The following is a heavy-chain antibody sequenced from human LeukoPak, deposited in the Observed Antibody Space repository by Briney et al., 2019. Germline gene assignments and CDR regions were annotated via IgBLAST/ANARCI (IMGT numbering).Heavy chain of an antibody. J-gene: IGHJ4*02. CDR2: IYYIGST. V-gene: IGHV4-59*12. CDR3: ARVSPHPWIRATADLDY. CDR1: GGSISGYY. D-gene: IGHD6-13*01. Sequence: SETLSLTCTVPGGSISGYYWSWLRQPPGKGLEWIGYIYYIGSTNYNPSLKSRVSMSVDRSTNQFFLKVRSVTAADTAMYYCARVSPHPWIRATADLDYWGQGALVTVSS.